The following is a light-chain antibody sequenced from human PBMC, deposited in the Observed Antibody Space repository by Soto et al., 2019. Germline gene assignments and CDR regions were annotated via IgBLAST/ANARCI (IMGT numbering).Light chain of an antibody. CDR2: DVS. V-gene: IGLV2-23*02. CDR3: CSYAGRYVV. J-gene: IGLJ2*01. CDR1: ISDVGGYDL. Sequence: QSALTQPASVSGSPGQPITISCTGTISDVGGYDLVSWYQRHPGKAPKLIIYDVSKRPSGVPDRFSGSKTGNTASLTISGLQAEDEADYYCCSYAGRYVVVGGGTQLTVL.